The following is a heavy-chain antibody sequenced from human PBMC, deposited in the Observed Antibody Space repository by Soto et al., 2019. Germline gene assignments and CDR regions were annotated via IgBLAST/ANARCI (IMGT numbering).Heavy chain of an antibody. D-gene: IGHD3-3*01. V-gene: IGHV3-33*01. J-gene: IGHJ6*02. CDR1: GFTFSSYG. CDR3: ARVPYYDFWSGFYYGMDV. Sequence: GGSLRLSCAASGFTFSSYGMHWVRQAPGKGLEWVAVIWYDGSNKYYADSVKGRFTISRDNSKNTLYLQMNSLRAEDTAVYYCARVPYYDFWSGFYYGMDVWGQGTTVTVSS. CDR2: IWYDGSNK.